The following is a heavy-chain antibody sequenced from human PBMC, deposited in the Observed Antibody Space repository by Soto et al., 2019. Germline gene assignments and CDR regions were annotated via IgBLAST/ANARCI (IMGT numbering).Heavy chain of an antibody. Sequence: GGSLRLSYAASGINFSGHGVHWARQAPGKGLQWVAVISYDGSNKDYPASVKGRFTISRDLSKNMVYLQMSSLRSEDTAVYFCARAFVGYTISLWGRGILVTVS. D-gene: IGHD2-2*02. CDR2: ISYDGSNK. J-gene: IGHJ4*02. CDR1: GINFSGHG. V-gene: IGHV3-30-3*01. CDR3: ARAFVGYTISL.